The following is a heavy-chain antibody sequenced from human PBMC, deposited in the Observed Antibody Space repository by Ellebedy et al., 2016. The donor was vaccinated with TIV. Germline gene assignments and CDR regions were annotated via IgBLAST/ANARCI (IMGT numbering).Heavy chain of an antibody. J-gene: IGHJ4*02. CDR2: IIPILRTT. CDR1: GGTFSNYG. V-gene: IGHV1-69*13. Sequence: AASVKVSCKASGGTFSNYGISWVRQAPGQGFEWLGGIIPILRTTDYAQKFQGRVTLPADESTSTVYMELSSLRSEDTAVYYCAREYGGYGQLDAWGQGTQVTVSS. CDR3: AREYGGYGQLDA. D-gene: IGHD5-12*01.